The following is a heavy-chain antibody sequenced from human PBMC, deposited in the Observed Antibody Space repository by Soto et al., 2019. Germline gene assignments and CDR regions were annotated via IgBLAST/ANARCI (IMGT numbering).Heavy chain of an antibody. CDR3: ARTSSGWPFDY. CDR2: IYSGGST. Sequence: GGAPRPSPAASGFTLSSNYISWVRQAPGKGLEWVSVIYSGGSTYYADSVKGRSTISRDNSKNTLYLQMNSLRAEDTAVYYCARTSSGWPFDYWGQGTLVTVSS. CDR1: GFTLSSNY. J-gene: IGHJ4*02. V-gene: IGHV3-53*01. D-gene: IGHD6-19*01.